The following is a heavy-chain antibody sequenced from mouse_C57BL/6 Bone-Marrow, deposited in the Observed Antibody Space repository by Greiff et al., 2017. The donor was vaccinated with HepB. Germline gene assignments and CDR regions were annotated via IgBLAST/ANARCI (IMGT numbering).Heavy chain of an antibody. CDR3: ARSLRHWYFDV. CDR2: IDPSDSYT. V-gene: IGHV1-69*01. Sequence: QVQLQQSGAERVMPGASVKLSCKASGNTFTSYWMHWVKRRPGQGLEWIGEIDPSDSYTNYNQKFKGKSTLTVDKSSSTAYMQLSSLTSEDSAVYYCARSLRHWYFDVWGTGTTVTVSS. CDR1: GNTFTSYW. D-gene: IGHD1-2*01. J-gene: IGHJ1*03.